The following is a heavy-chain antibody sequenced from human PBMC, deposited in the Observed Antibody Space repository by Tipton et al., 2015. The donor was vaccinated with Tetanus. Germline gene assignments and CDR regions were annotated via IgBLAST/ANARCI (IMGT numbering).Heavy chain of an antibody. J-gene: IGHJ2*01. D-gene: IGHD3-10*01. Sequence: LRLSCTVSGGSISTYFWSWIRQPPGKGLEWIGYIYYSGSTSNNPSLKSRVTVSVDTSKNQFSLTLSSVTADDTAVYYCARGGDLYRGQYWYFDLWGRGSLVTVSS. CDR2: IYYSGST. CDR3: ARGGDLYRGQYWYFDL. CDR1: GGSISTYF. V-gene: IGHV4-59*01.